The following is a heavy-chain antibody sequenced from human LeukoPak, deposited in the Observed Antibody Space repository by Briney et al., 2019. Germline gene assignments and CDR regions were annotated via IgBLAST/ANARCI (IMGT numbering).Heavy chain of an antibody. CDR1: GFTFSSYG. Sequence: PGGSLRLSCAASGFTFSSYGMHWVRQAPGKGLEWVAFIRYDGSNKYYADSVKGRFTISRDNSKNTLYLQMNSLRAEDTAVYYCAKDLIGYYYDSSGPLDYWGQGTLVTVSS. CDR2: IRYDGSNK. D-gene: IGHD3-22*01. CDR3: AKDLIGYYYDSSGPLDY. V-gene: IGHV3-30*02. J-gene: IGHJ4*02.